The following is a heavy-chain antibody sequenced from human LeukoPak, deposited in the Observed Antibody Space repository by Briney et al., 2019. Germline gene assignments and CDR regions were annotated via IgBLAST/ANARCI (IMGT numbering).Heavy chain of an antibody. V-gene: IGHV1-2*02. Sequence: ASVKVSCKASGYTFTGYYMHWVRQAPGQGLEWMGWTNPNSGGTNYAQKFQGRVTMTRDTSISTAYMELSRLRSDDTAVYYCARDHGGNIVVVPAAMPLEYYWGQGTLVTVSS. CDR3: ARDHGGNIVVVPAAMPLEYY. J-gene: IGHJ4*02. CDR2: TNPNSGGT. D-gene: IGHD2-2*01. CDR1: GYTFTGYY.